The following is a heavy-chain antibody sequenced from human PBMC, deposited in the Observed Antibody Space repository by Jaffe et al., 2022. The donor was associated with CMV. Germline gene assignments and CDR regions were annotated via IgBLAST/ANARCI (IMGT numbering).Heavy chain of an antibody. J-gene: IGHJ4*02. CDR3: AKALGGFGELLPSD. CDR2: ISWNSGSI. V-gene: IGHV3-9*01. CDR1: GFTFDDYA. D-gene: IGHD3-10*01. Sequence: EVQLVESGGGLVQPGRSLRLSCAASGFTFDDYAMHWVRQAPGKGLEWVSGISWNSGSIGYADSVKGRFTISRDNAKNSLYLQMNSLRAEDTALYYCAKALGGFGELLPSDWGQGTLVTVSS.